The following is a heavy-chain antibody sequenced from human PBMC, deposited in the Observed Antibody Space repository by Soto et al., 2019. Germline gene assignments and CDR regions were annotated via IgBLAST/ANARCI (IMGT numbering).Heavy chain of an antibody. CDR2: IFSSGST. V-gene: IGHV4-59*01. Sequence: PSETLSLTCTVSGDSISSFYWTWIRQPPGKGLEWVGYIFSSGSTNYNPSLKSRVTISVDTSENQFSLKLTSVTAADTAVYYCGRVEYCSSTPCWPIGYFEYWGQGTLVTVSS. D-gene: IGHD2-2*01. J-gene: IGHJ4*02. CDR3: GRVEYCSSTPCWPIGYFEY. CDR1: GDSISSFY.